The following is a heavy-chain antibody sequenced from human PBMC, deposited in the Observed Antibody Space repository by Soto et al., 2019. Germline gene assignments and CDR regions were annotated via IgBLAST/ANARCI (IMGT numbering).Heavy chain of an antibody. Sequence: ETLSLTCTVPGGSIGTYYWSWIRQPPGKGLEWIGWIYYTGSTTYNPSLKSRVTMSVDTSKNQFSLKVSPATAADTAVYFCARHISEALDGSFDYWGQGTLVTVSS. J-gene: IGHJ4*02. D-gene: IGHD3-9*01. CDR1: GGSIGTYY. CDR2: IYYTGST. V-gene: IGHV4-59*08. CDR3: ARHISEALDGSFDY.